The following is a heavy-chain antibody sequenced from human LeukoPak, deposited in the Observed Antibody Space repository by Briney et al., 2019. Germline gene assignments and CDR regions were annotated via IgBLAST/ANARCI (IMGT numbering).Heavy chain of an antibody. V-gene: IGHV3-15*01. J-gene: IGHJ4*02. CDR3: TTVRYCSGGSCSRYFDY. CDR2: IKSKTDGGTT. Sequence: PGGFLRLSCAASGFTFSNAWMSWVRQAPGKGLEWVGRIKSKTDGGTTDYAAPVKGRFTISRDDSKNTLYLQMNSLKTEDTAVYYCTTVRYCSGGSCSRYFDYWGQGTLVTVSS. CDR1: GFTFSNAW. D-gene: IGHD2-15*01.